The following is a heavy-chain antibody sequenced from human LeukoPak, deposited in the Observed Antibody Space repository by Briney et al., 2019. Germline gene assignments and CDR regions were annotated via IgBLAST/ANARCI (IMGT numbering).Heavy chain of an antibody. CDR2: ISSSSSYI. V-gene: IGHV3-21*01. CDR3: ARNRYCSDGSCYGDAFDI. J-gene: IGHJ3*02. Sequence: PGGSLRLSCAASGFTFSSYSMNWVRQAPGKGLEWVSSISSSSSYIYYADSVKGRFTISRDNAKNSLYLQMNSLRAEDTAVYYCARNRYCSDGSCYGDAFDIWGQGTMVTVSS. D-gene: IGHD2-15*01. CDR1: GFTFSSYS.